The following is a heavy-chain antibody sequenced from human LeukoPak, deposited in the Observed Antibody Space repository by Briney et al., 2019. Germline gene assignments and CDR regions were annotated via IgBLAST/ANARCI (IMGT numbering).Heavy chain of an antibody. CDR2: IYYSRST. CDR1: GCSISSGGYY. Sequence: SESLSLTCTVSGCSISSGGYYWSWIRQHPGKGLEWIGYIYYSRSTYYNPSLKRPVTISVDTSKNQFSLKLSSVTDADTAVYYCARVAHYGHYFDYWGQGTLVTVSS. J-gene: IGHJ4*02. V-gene: IGHV4-31*02. CDR3: ARVAHYGHYFDY. D-gene: IGHD4-17*01.